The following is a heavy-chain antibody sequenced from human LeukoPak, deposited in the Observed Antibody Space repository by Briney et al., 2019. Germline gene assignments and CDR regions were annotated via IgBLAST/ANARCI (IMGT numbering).Heavy chain of an antibody. Sequence: SATLSLTCTVSGGSIIGYYLSWIRQPPGKGLEWIGSIYYSGSTNYNPSLKSRVTISVETSKNQFSLKLSSVTAADTAVYYCARYANSPYYYYAMDVWGQGSTVTVSS. CDR2: IYYSGST. D-gene: IGHD4/OR15-4a*01. J-gene: IGHJ6*02. CDR1: GGSIIGYY. V-gene: IGHV4-59*12. CDR3: ARYANSPYYYYAMDV.